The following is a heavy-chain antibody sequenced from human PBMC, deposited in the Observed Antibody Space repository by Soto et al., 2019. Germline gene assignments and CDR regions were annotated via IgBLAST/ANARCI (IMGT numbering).Heavy chain of an antibody. J-gene: IGHJ4*02. Sequence: GGSLRLSCAASGFTFSSYAMHWVRQAPGKGLEWVAVISYDGSNKYYADSVKGRFTISRDNSKNTLYLQMNSPRAEDTAVYYCATELDYWGQGTLVTVSS. V-gene: IGHV3-30-3*01. CDR2: ISYDGSNK. CDR1: GFTFSSYA. CDR3: ATELDY.